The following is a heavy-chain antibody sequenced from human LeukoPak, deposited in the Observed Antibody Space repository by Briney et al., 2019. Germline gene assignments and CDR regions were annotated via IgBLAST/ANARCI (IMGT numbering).Heavy chain of an antibody. J-gene: IGHJ4*02. D-gene: IGHD2-21*02. CDR1: GFTFSSYA. V-gene: IGHV3-23*01. CDR2: ISGSGGST. Sequence: GGSLRLSCAASGFTFSSYAMSWVRQAPGKGLEWVSAISGSGGSTYYADSVKGRLTISRDNSKNTLYLQMNSLRAEDTAVYYCAKGPRGGVVVTAMYFDYWGQGTLVTVSS. CDR3: AKGPRGGVVVTAMYFDY.